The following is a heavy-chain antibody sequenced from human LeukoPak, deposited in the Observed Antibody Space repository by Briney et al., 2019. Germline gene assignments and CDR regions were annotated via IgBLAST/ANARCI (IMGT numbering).Heavy chain of an antibody. CDR1: GYTFTGYY. Sequence: GASVKVSCKASGYTFTGYYMHWVRQAPGQGLEWMGWINPNSGGTNYAQKFQGRVTMTRDTSISTAYMELSRLRSDDTAMYYCARVYNWNDRYFDYWGQGTLVTVSS. D-gene: IGHD1-20*01. CDR3: ARVYNWNDRYFDY. V-gene: IGHV1-2*02. CDR2: INPNSGGT. J-gene: IGHJ4*02.